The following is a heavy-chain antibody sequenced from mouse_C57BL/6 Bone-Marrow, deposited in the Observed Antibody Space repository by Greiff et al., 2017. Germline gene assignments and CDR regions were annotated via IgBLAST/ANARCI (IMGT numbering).Heavy chain of an antibody. V-gene: IGHV5-6*01. Sequence: EVMLVESGGDLVKPGGSLKLSCAASGFTFSSYGMSWVRQTPDKRLEWVATISSGGSYTYYPDSVKGRFTISRDNDKNTLYLQMSSLKSEDTAMYYWARHSNSWFAYWGQGTLVTVSA. J-gene: IGHJ3*01. CDR3: ARHSNSWFAY. CDR2: ISSGGSYT. CDR1: GFTFSSYG. D-gene: IGHD2-5*01.